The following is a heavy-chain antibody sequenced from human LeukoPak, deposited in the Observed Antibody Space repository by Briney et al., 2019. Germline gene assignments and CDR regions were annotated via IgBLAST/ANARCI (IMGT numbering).Heavy chain of an antibody. CDR2: ISGSGVST. D-gene: IGHD3-16*02. V-gene: IGHV3-23*01. J-gene: IGHJ4*02. CDR1: GFTFSNYA. Sequence: PGGSLRLSCAASGFTFSNYAMSWVRQAPGKGLEWVSGISGSGVSTYYADSVKGRFTISRDNSKNMLYLQLSSLRAEDTAVYYCAKKGTYPDYWGQGTLVTVSS. CDR3: AKKGTYPDY.